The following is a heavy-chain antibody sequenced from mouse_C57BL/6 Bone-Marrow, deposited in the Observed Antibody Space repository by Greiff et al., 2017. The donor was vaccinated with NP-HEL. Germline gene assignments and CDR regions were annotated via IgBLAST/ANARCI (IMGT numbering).Heavy chain of an antibody. CDR2: IDPETGGT. V-gene: IGHV1-15*01. D-gene: IGHD1-1*01. J-gene: IGHJ3*01. CDR3: TRPGDCYGSGFAN. Sequence: QVQLQQSGAELVRPGASVTLSCKASGYTFTDYEMHWVKQTPVHGLEWIGAIDPETGGTAYNQKFKGKAILTADKSSSTAYMELRSLTSEASADYYCTRPGDCYGSGFANGDQGTLVTVTA. CDR1: GYTFTDYE.